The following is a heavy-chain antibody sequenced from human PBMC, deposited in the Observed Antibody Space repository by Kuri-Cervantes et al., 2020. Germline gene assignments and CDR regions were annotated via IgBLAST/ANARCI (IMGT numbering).Heavy chain of an antibody. Sequence: GGSLRLSCAASGFTVSSNYMSWVRQAPGKGLEWVSVIYSGGSTYYADSVKGRFTISRDNSKNTLYLQVNSLRAEDTAVYYCAREGPYWARYYYYGMDVWGQGTTVTVSS. V-gene: IGHV3-53*01. D-gene: IGHD2-8*02. J-gene: IGHJ6*02. CDR1: GFTVSSNY. CDR3: AREGPYWARYYYYGMDV. CDR2: IYSGGST.